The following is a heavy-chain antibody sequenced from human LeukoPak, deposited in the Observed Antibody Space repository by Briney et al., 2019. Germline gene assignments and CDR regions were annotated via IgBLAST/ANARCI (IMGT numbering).Heavy chain of an antibody. CDR3: AREGGSYYFHH. Sequence: GGSLRLSCAASGFTVSSNDMSWVRQAPGKGLEWVSVIYSGGSTYYADSVKGRFTFSRDNSKNTLYLQMSSLRAEDTAVYYCAREGGSYYFHHWGQGTLVTVSS. CDR1: GFTVSSND. J-gene: IGHJ1*01. CDR2: IYSGGST. D-gene: IGHD1-26*01. V-gene: IGHV3-53*01.